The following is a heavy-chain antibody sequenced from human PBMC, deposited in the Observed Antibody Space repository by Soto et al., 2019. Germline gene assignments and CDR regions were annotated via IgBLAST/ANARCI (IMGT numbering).Heavy chain of an antibody. V-gene: IGHV4-4*02. CDR2: IHHSGIS. J-gene: IGHJ4*02. CDR3: ARACLNGICYTQGLDL. CDR1: GGSISSSNW. D-gene: IGHD2-8*01. Sequence: QVQLQESGPGLVKPSGTLSLTCGVSGGSISSSNWWSWVRQPPGKGLEWIGEIHHSGISKYNPSLQSRLTISLDKAKNHVSLQLTSVTAADTAVYYCARACLNGICYTQGLDLWGQGTLVLVSS.